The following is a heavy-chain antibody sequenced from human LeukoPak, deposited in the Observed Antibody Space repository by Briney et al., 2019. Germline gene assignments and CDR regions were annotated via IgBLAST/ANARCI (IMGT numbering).Heavy chain of an antibody. CDR2: IKHDGSEK. V-gene: IGHV3-7*01. CDR3: ARSATYYDFWSGYKFIDY. CDR1: GFAFSGYW. D-gene: IGHD3-3*01. Sequence: GSLRLSCAASGFAFSGYWMSWIRQAPGKGLEWVGNIKHDGSEKYYVYSVKGRFTIASTNAKNALYLQMNSLRGEDTAVYCCARSATYYDFWSGYKFIDYWGQGTLVTVSS. J-gene: IGHJ4*02.